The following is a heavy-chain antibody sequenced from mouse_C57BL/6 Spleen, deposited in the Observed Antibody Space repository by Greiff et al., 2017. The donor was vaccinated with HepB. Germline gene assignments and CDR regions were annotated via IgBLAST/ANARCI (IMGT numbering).Heavy chain of an antibody. CDR2: IEPETGGT. V-gene: IGHV1-15*01. CDR1: GYTFTDYE. J-gene: IGHJ3*01. Sequence: VQLQQSGAELVRPGASVTLSCKASGYTFTDYEMHWVKQTPVHGLEWIGAIEPETGGTAYNQKFKGKAILTADKSSSTAYMELRSLTSEDSAVYYCTSNSWFAYWGQGTLVTVSA. CDR3: TSNSWFAY.